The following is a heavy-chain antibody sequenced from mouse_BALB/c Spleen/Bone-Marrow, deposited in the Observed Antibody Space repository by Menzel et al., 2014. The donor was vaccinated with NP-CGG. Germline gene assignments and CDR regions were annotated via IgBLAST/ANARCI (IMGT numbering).Heavy chain of an antibody. D-gene: IGHD1-2*01. CDR3: ARRGISTAAWYFDV. CDR2: IYPGNGDT. J-gene: IGHJ1*01. V-gene: IGHV1-12*01. CDR1: GYTFTSYN. Sequence: QVQLQQSGAELVKPGASVKMSCKASGYTFTSYNMHWVKQTPGQGLEWIGSIYPGNGDTSYNQKFKGKATLTADKSSSTAYMQLSSLTSGDSAVYYCARRGISTAAWYFDVWGAGTTVTVSS.